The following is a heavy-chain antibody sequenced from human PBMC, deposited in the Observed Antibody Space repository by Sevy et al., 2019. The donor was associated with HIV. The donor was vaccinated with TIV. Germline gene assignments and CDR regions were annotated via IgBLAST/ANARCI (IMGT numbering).Heavy chain of an antibody. CDR1: GGSSSSGSSY. D-gene: IGHD6-25*01. CDR3: ARDVSSGSFDI. CDR2: IYPSGRT. V-gene: IGHV4-61*02. J-gene: IGHJ3*02. Sequence: SETLSLSCTVSGGSSSSGSSYWSWIRQPAGKGPGWFGRIYPSGRTNYNPSLESRVTISIDTSKNQFCLMVSSVTAADTAVYFCARDVSSGSFDIWGQGTKVTVSS.